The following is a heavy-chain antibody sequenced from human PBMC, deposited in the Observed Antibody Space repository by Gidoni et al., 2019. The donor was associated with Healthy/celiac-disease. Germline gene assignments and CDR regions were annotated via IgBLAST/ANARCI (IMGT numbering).Heavy chain of an antibody. CDR1: GYTFTSYY. J-gene: IGHJ4*02. D-gene: IGHD1-26*01. CDR3: ARDTVTVQVGAKGLDY. V-gene: IGHV1-46*01. CDR2: ITPSSGST. Sequence: QVQLVQSGAEVKKPGASVKVSCKASGYTFTSYYMHWLRQAPGQGLEWMGIITPSSGSTRSAQKFQGRVTMTRDTSTSTVYMELSSLRSEDTAVYYCARDTVTVQVGAKGLDYWGQGSLVTVSS.